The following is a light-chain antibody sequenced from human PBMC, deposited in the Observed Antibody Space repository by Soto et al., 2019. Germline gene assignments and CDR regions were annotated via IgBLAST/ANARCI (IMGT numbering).Light chain of an antibody. CDR3: QQRSNWPPGLT. CDR2: DAS. J-gene: IGKJ4*01. CDR1: QSVSSY. V-gene: IGKV3-11*01. Sequence: IVLTQSPATLSLSPWERATLSCRASQSVSSYLAWYQQKPGQAPRLLIYDASNRATGIPARFSGSGSGTDFTLTISSLEPEDFAVYYCQQRSNWPPGLTFGGGTKVEIK.